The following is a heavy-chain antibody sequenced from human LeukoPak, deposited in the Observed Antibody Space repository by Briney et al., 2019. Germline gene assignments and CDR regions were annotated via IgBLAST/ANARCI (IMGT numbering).Heavy chain of an antibody. CDR3: ARDKGYGSDY. V-gene: IGHV3-7*01. CDR2: IKQDGSEK. D-gene: IGHD3-10*01. J-gene: IGHJ4*02. Sequence: GGSLRLSCAASGFTFSSYWMSWVRQAPGKGLEWVANIKQDGSEKYYVDSVKGRFTISRDNAKNSLYLQMSSLRAEDTANCARDKGYGSDYWGPGVQVTVSS. CDR1: GFTFSSYW.